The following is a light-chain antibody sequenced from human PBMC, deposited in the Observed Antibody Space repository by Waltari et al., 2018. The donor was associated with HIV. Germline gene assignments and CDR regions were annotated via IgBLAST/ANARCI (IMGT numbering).Light chain of an antibody. J-gene: IGKJ2*01. Sequence: DVQMTQSPPNLSASVGDTVVITCRASQNIDNWLAWYQQKPGRAPKLLVSRTSILESGVSSRFSGSGSGTEFTLTIRSLQPYDVGTYYCQQYSTHYGFGQGTRVE. CDR1: QNIDNW. V-gene: IGKV1-5*03. CDR3: QQYSTHYG. CDR2: RTS.